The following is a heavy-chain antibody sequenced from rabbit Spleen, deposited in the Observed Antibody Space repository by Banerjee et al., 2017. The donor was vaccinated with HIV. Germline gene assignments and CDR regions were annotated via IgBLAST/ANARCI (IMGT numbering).Heavy chain of an antibody. D-gene: IGHD8-1*01. CDR1: GFSFSNKAV. CDR3: ARDTGSSFSSYGMDL. CDR2: IHAGSSGKT. Sequence: QEQLVESGGGLVKPEGSLTLTCTASGFSFSNKAVMCWVRQAPGKGLEWIACIHAGSSGKTYYANWTKGRFTCSKTSSTTVTLQMTSLTVADTATYFCARDTGSSFSSYGMDLWGPGTLVTVS. J-gene: IGHJ6*01. V-gene: IGHV1S45*01.